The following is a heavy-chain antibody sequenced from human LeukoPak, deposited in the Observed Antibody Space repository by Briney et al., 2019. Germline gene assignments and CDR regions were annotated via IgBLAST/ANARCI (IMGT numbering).Heavy chain of an antibody. CDR2: INAGNGNT. D-gene: IGHD1-1*01. V-gene: IGHV1-3*01. CDR1: GYTFTSYA. Sequence: EASVKVSCKASGYTFTSYAMHWVRQAPGQRLEWMGWINAGNGNTKYSQKFQGRVTITRDTSASTAYMELSSLRSEDTAVYYCARAPERLGWFDPWGQGTLVTVSS. J-gene: IGHJ5*02. CDR3: ARAPERLGWFDP.